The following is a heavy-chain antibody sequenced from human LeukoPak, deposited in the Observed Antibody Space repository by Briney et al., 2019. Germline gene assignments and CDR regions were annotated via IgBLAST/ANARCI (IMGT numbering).Heavy chain of an antibody. V-gene: IGHV3-66*01. D-gene: IGHD3-22*01. CDR3: ARVDNSGFPPFDY. J-gene: IGHJ4*02. CDR1: GFTFSSNY. Sequence: GGSLRLSCGASGFTFSSNYMTWVRQAPGKGLECGSVMYRGGSAYYSDSVKGRFTLSRDNSKNTLYLQMDNLRVEDTAVYYCARVDNSGFPPFDYWGQGTLVTVSS. CDR2: MYRGGSA.